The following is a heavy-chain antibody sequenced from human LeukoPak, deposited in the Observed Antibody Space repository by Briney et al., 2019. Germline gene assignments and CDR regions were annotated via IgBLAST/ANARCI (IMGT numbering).Heavy chain of an antibody. CDR2: ISGSGGST. J-gene: IGHJ4*02. CDR3: AKPHGGTYYFDY. D-gene: IGHD1-14*01. CDR1: GFTFSSCA. V-gene: IGHV3-23*01. Sequence: PGGSLRLSCAASGFTFSSCAMSWVRQAPGKGLEWVSAISGSGGSTYYADSVKGRFTISRDNSKNTLYLQMNSLRAEDTAVYYCAKPHGGTYYFDYWGQGTLVTVSS.